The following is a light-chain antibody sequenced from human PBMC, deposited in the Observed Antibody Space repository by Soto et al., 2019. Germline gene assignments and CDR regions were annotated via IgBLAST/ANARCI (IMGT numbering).Light chain of an antibody. CDR2: GAS. J-gene: IGKJ1*01. CDR1: QSVSSSY. Sequence: EIVLTQSPGTLSLSPGERATLSCRASQSVSSSYLAWYQQKPGQAPRLLIYGASSRATGIPDRFSGSGSGTDLTLTISRLEPEDFAVYYCQQYGSSLPTFGQGTKVEIK. V-gene: IGKV3-20*01. CDR3: QQYGSSLPT.